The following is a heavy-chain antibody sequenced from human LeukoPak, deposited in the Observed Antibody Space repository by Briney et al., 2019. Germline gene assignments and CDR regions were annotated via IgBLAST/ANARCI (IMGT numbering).Heavy chain of an antibody. CDR1: GGSISNGSYY. CDR2: IFYSGST. V-gene: IGHV4-30-4*08. D-gene: IGHD3-22*01. CDR3: ARRGQAYDSSGYFFDF. Sequence: SQTLSLTCTVSGGSISNGSYYWSWIRQPAGKGLEWIAYIFYSGSTYYNPSLKSRVTISLDTSKNQFSLKLSSVTAADTAVYYCARRGQAYDSSGYFFDFWGQGTLVTVSS. J-gene: IGHJ4*01.